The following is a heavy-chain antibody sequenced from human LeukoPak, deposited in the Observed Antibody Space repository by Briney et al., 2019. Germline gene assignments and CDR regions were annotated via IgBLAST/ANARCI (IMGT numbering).Heavy chain of an antibody. J-gene: IGHJ4*02. CDR2: IYSSGGT. Sequence: GGSLRLSCAASGSTVSNTYMSWVRQAPGKGLEWVSVIYSSGGTFYSESVKGRFTISRDYSKNTLYLQMNSLRVDDTAVYYCAKFSYCPNGVCSNFDYWGQGTLVTVSS. V-gene: IGHV3-53*01. D-gene: IGHD2-8*01. CDR1: GSTVSNTY. CDR3: AKFSYCPNGVCSNFDY.